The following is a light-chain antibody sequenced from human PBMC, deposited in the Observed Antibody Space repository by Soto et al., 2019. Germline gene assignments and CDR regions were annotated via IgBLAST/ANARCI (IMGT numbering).Light chain of an antibody. Sequence: EIVMTQSPATLSVSPGERFTLSCRASQSVRSNLAWYQQKPGQAPRLLIYGASTRATGIPARFSGSGSGTEFTLTISSLQSEDFAVYYCQQYNKWPPLTFGGGTKVDIK. J-gene: IGKJ4*01. CDR1: QSVRSN. CDR3: QQYNKWPPLT. V-gene: IGKV3-15*01. CDR2: GAS.